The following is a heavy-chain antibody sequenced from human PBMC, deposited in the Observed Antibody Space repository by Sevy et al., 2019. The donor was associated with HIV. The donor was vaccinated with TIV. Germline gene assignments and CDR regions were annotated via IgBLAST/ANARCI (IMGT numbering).Heavy chain of an antibody. V-gene: IGHV3-30-3*02. CDR3: AKQGYYYGCHSQSAGWFDP. Sequence: GGSLRLSCSASGFNISPYSLHWVRQTPGKGLQWLAVISKDGKSQQFADFVRGRFSLSRDNSKNTFYLQMNNLRPEDTAVSYCAKQGYYYGCHSQSAGWFDPWGQGTLVTVSS. CDR2: ISKDGKSQ. J-gene: IGHJ5*02. CDR1: GFNISPYS. D-gene: IGHD3-10*01.